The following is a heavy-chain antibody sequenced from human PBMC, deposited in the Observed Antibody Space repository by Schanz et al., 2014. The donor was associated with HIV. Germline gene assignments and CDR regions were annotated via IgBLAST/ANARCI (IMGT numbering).Heavy chain of an antibody. CDR1: GFTFSTYG. Sequence: QVQLVESGGRVVQPGRSLRLSCAASGFTFSTYGMHWVRQAPGKGLEWVAVIWYDGSNKYYADSVKGRFTISRDNSKNTLYLQMNSLRAEDTAIYYCAKRGVAAEFDYWGQGTLVTVSS. CDR3: AKRGVAAEFDY. D-gene: IGHD6-19*01. V-gene: IGHV3-33*06. J-gene: IGHJ4*02. CDR2: IWYDGSNK.